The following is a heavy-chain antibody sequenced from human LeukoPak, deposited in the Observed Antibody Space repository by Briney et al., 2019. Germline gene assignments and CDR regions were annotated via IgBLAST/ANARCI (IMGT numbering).Heavy chain of an antibody. CDR3: ARDNSYGRYFDY. CDR2: IYHSGST. Sequence: SETLSLTCAVSGGSISSGGYSWSWIRQPPGKGLEWIGYIYHSGSTYYSPSLKSRVTISVDRSKNQFSLKLSSVTAADTAVYYCARDNSYGRYFDYWGQGTLVTVSS. CDR1: GGSISSGGYS. D-gene: IGHD5-18*01. J-gene: IGHJ4*02. V-gene: IGHV4-30-2*01.